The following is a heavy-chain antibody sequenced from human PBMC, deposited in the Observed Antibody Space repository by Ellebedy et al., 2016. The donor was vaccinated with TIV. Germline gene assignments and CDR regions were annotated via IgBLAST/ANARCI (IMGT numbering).Heavy chain of an antibody. D-gene: IGHD1-26*01. CDR2: ITSAGSSI. V-gene: IGHV3-21*04. CDR1: GFTFTTYS. Sequence: GGSLRLXXAASGFTFTTYSMSWVRQDPGKGLEWVSSITSAGSSIYYSDSVKGRFTISRDNAKNSLYLQMNGLRAEDTALYYCARSGSYYGRFDYWGQGTLVTVSS. CDR3: ARSGSYYGRFDY. J-gene: IGHJ4*02.